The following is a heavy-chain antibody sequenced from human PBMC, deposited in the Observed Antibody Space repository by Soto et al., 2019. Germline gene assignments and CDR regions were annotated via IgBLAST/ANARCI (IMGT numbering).Heavy chain of an antibody. CDR2: INHSGST. V-gene: IGHV4-34*01. Sequence: QVQLQQWGAGLLKPSETLSLTCAVYGGSFSGYYWSWIRQPPGKGLEWIGEINHSGSTHYNPSLKSRVTISGDTSKNQFSLKLSSVTAADTAVYYCARGSLWFGELIDYWGQGTLVTVSS. D-gene: IGHD3-10*01. CDR3: ARGSLWFGELIDY. CDR1: GGSFSGYY. J-gene: IGHJ4*02.